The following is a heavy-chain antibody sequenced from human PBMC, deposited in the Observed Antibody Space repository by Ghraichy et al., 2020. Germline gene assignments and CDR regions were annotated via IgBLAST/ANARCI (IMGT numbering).Heavy chain of an antibody. J-gene: IGHJ3*02. CDR2: IYPGDSDT. Sequence: GESLNISCKGSGYSFTSYWIGWVRQMPGKGLEWMGIIYPGDSDTRYSPSFQGQVTISADKSISTAYLQWSSLKASDTAMYYCARWDSRRDGYNFGFDAFDIWGQGTMVTVSS. CDR1: GYSFTSYW. V-gene: IGHV5-51*01. D-gene: IGHD5-24*01. CDR3: ARWDSRRDGYNFGFDAFDI.